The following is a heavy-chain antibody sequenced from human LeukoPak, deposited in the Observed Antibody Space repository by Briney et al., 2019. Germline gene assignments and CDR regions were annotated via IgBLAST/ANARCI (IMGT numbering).Heavy chain of an antibody. CDR1: GGSISSYY. CDR2: IYYSGST. CDR3: ARSSSSWAKWFDP. V-gene: IGHV4-59*01. D-gene: IGHD6-13*01. Sequence: SETLSLTCTVSGGSISSYYWSWIRQPPGKGLEWIGYIYYSGSTNYNPSPKSRVTISVDTSKNQFSLKLSSVTAADTAVYYCARSSSSWAKWFDPWGQGTLVTVSS. J-gene: IGHJ5*02.